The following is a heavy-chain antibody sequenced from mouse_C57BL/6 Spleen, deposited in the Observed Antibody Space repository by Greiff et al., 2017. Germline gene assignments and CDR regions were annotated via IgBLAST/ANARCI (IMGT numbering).Heavy chain of an antibody. Sequence: QVQLQQPGTELVKPGASVKLSCKASGYTFTSYWMHWVKQRPGQGLEWIGNINPSNGGTNYNEKFKSKATLTVDKSSSTAYMQLSSLTSEDSAVYDCAAITTVVADEDYFDYWGQGTTLTVSS. D-gene: IGHD1-1*01. J-gene: IGHJ2*01. V-gene: IGHV1-53*01. CDR3: AAITTVVADEDYFDY. CDR2: INPSNGGT. CDR1: GYTFTSYW.